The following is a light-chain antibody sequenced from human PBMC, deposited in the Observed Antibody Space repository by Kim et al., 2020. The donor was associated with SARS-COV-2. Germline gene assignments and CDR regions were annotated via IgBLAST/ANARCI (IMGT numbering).Light chain of an antibody. J-gene: IGLJ3*02. CDR3: NSRDSSGNHLWV. CDR2: GKN. V-gene: IGLV3-19*01. CDR1: SLRNYY. Sequence: SYELTQDPAVSVALGQTVRTTCQGDSLRNYYASWYQQKPGQAPVLVIYGKNNRPSGIPDRFSGSSSGNTASLTIPGAQAEDEADYYCNSRDSSGNHLWVF.